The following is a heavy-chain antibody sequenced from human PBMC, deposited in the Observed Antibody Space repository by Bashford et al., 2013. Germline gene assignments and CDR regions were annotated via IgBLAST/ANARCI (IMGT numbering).Heavy chain of an antibody. J-gene: IGHJ4*02. D-gene: IGHD4-17*01. CDR3: AKDEEVSVGPHGDYEGYFDY. V-gene: IGHV3-23*01. CDR2: ISGSGGST. Sequence: VRQAPGKGLEWVSAISGSGGSTYYADSVKGRFTISRDNSKNTLYLQMNSLRAEDTAVYYCAKDEEVSVGPHGDYEGYFDYWGQGTLVTVSS.